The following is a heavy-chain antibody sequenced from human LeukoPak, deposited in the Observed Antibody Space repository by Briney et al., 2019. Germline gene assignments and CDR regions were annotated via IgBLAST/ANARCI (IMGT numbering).Heavy chain of an antibody. CDR2: ISYDGSNK. CDR1: GFTFSSYA. CDR3: ATNYDILTGTDY. Sequence: PGGSLRLSCAASGFTFSSYAMHWVRQAPGKGLEWVAVISYDGSNKYYADSVKGRFTISRDNSKNTLYLQMNSLRAEDTAVYYCATNYDILTGTDYWGQGTQVTVSS. J-gene: IGHJ4*02. V-gene: IGHV3-30-3*01. D-gene: IGHD3-9*01.